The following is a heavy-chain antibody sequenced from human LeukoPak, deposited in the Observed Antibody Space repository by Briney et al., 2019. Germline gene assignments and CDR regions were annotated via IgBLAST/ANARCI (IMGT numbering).Heavy chain of an antibody. CDR3: ARKYSPIIGPYYYDSSGPYFDY. Sequence: SETLSLTCAVSGGSISSGGYSWSWIRQPPGKGPEWIGYIYHSGSTYYNPSLKSRVTISVDRSKNQFSLKLSSVTAADTAVYYCARKYSPIIGPYYYDSSGPYFDYWGQGTLVTVSS. V-gene: IGHV4-30-2*01. J-gene: IGHJ4*02. D-gene: IGHD3-22*01. CDR1: GGSISSGGYS. CDR2: IYHSGST.